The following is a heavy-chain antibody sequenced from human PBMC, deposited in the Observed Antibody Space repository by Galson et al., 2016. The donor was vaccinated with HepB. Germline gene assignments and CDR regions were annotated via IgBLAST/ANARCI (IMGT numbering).Heavy chain of an antibody. Sequence: SLRLSCAASGFTFSGSALHWVRQASGKGLEWVGRIRSKVNNYATAYAASVNGRFIISRDDSKNTAYLQMNSLRAEDTAVYYCTRPRGARNWLDLWGQGTLVIVSS. D-gene: IGHD3-10*01. CDR2: IRSKVNNYAT. CDR1: GFTFSGSA. V-gene: IGHV3-73*01. CDR3: TRPRGARNWLDL. J-gene: IGHJ5*02.